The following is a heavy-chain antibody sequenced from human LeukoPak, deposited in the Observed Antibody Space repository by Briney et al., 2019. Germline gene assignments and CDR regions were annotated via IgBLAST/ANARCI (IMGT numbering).Heavy chain of an antibody. CDR2: MSYDGSNR. Sequence: PGGSLRLSCAASGVTFSSYGMHWVRQTPGKGLEWVALMSYDGSNRYYADSVKGRFTISRDNFKNTLYLQMNSLRTEDTAVYYCAKGYSGYLDYWGRGTLVTVSS. D-gene: IGHD5-12*01. J-gene: IGHJ4*02. V-gene: IGHV3-30*18. CDR3: AKGYSGYLDY. CDR1: GVTFSSYG.